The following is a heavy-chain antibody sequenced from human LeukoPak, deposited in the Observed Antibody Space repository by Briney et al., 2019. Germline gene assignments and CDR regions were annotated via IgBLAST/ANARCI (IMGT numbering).Heavy chain of an antibody. CDR1: GGTFSSYA. Sequence: GSSEKVSCKASGGTFSSYAISWVRQAPGQGLEWMGGIIPIFGTANYAQKFQGRVTITADESTSTAYMELSSLRSEDTAVYYCASKKGCSSTSCSPRGYYYYGMDVWGQGTTVTVSS. D-gene: IGHD2-2*01. CDR3: ASKKGCSSTSCSPRGYYYYGMDV. CDR2: IIPIFGTA. J-gene: IGHJ6*02. V-gene: IGHV1-69*01.